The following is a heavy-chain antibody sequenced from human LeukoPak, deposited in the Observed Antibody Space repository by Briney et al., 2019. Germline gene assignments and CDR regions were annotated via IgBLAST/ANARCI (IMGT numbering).Heavy chain of an antibody. D-gene: IGHD3-22*01. CDR2: INPSGGST. J-gene: IGHJ4*02. CDR1: GYTFTSYY. Sequence: ASVKVSCKASGYTFTSYYMHWVRQAPGQGLGWMGIINPSGGSTSYAQKFQGRVTMTRDTSTSTVYMELSSLRSEDTAVYYCARESPVFYYDSSGYYGYWGQGTLVTVSS. CDR3: ARESPVFYYDSSGYYGY. V-gene: IGHV1-46*01.